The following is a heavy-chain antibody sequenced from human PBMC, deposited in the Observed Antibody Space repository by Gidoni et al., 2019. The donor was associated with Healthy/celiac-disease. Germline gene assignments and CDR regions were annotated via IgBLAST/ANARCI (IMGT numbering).Heavy chain of an antibody. D-gene: IGHD3-10*01. CDR3: ASPAIGNGDFDY. CDR1: GFTVSSTY. Sequence: EVQLVESGGGLVQPGGSLRPSRAASGFTVSSTYMSWVRQAPGKGLEWVSVIYSGGSTYYADSVKCRFTISRHNSKNTLYLQMNSLRAADTAVYYCASPAIGNGDFDYWGQGTLVTVSS. J-gene: IGHJ4*02. CDR2: IYSGGST. V-gene: IGHV3-53*04.